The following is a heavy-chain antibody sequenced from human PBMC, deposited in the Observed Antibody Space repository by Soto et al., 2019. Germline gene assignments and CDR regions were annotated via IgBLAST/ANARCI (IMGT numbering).Heavy chain of an antibody. Sequence: GFLRLSCSASGFTFSNGLMSWVRQAPGKGLEWVGRIKSKTDGGTTDYAAPVKGRFTISRDDSKNTLYLQMNSLKTEDTAVYYCTGGKIAAKYWGQGTLVTVSS. V-gene: IGHV3-15*01. D-gene: IGHD2-15*01. J-gene: IGHJ4*02. CDR2: IKSKTDGGTT. CDR1: GFTFSNGL. CDR3: TGGKIAAKY.